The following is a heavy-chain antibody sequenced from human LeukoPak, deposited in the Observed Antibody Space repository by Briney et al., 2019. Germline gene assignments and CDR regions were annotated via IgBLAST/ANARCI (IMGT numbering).Heavy chain of an antibody. V-gene: IGHV3-30*03. CDR1: GFTFNNFG. Sequence: PGGSLRLSCAASGFTFNNFGVHWVRQAPGKGLEWVAVISYDGGHKYYADSVTDRFTISRDNSKNTVYLQMSSLSAEDTALYYCARSDGYCAGGSCSPDYWGQGTLVTVSS. CDR2: ISYDGGHK. CDR3: ARSDGYCAGGSCSPDY. D-gene: IGHD2-8*02. J-gene: IGHJ4*02.